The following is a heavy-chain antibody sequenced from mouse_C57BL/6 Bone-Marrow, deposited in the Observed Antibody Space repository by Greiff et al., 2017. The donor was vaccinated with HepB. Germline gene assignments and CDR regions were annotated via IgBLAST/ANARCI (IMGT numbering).Heavy chain of an antibody. CDR1: GYSITSGYY. CDR3: ARFTTVPFFDY. Sequence: EVQLQQSGPGLVKPSQSLSLTCSVTGYSITSGYYWNWIRQFPGNKLEWMGYISYDGSNNYNPSLKNRISITRDTSKNQFFLKLNSVTTEDTATYYCARFTTVPFFDYWGQGTTLTVSS. J-gene: IGHJ2*01. D-gene: IGHD1-1*01. CDR2: ISYDGSN. V-gene: IGHV3-6*01.